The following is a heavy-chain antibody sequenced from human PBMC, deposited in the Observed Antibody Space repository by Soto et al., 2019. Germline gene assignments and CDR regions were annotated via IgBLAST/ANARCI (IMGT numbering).Heavy chain of an antibody. CDR3: ARGKGNTGLNCFDP. J-gene: IGHJ5*02. V-gene: IGHV4-38-2*01. D-gene: IGHD1-1*01. Sequence: SETLSLTCAVSGYSISSGYYWGWIRQPPGKGLEWIGSIYHSGSIYYNPSLKSRVSISVDTSKNHFSLKLSSVTAADTAVYYCARGKGNTGLNCFDPWGQGTLVTFSS. CDR1: GYSISSGYY. CDR2: IYHSGSI.